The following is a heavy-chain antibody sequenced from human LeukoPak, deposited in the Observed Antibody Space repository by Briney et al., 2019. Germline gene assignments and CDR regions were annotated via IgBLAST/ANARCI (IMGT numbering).Heavy chain of an antibody. J-gene: IGHJ5*02. CDR1: GFTFNDYG. V-gene: IGHV3-20*04. CDR3: AKEYSSSWYDPLNWFDP. Sequence: GGSLRLSCAASGFTFNDYGLSWVRQAPGKGLEWVSGINWNGGTAGYADSVRGRFTISRDNAKNSLYLQMNSLRAEDTAVYYCAKEYSSSWYDPLNWFDPWGQGTLVTVSS. D-gene: IGHD6-13*01. CDR2: INWNGGTA.